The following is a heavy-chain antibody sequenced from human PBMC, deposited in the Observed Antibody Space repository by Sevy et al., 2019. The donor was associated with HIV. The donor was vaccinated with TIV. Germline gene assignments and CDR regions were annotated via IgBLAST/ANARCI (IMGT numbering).Heavy chain of an antibody. J-gene: IGHJ6*02. CDR3: ARVGFEYSGYDGMDV. D-gene: IGHD5-12*01. CDR2: ISAYNGNT. V-gene: IGHV1-18*01. CDR1: GYTFTSYG. Sequence: ASVKVSCKPSGYTFTSYGISWVRQAPGQGLEWMGWISAYNGNTNYAQKLQRRVTMTTVTSTSTAYMELRSLRSDDTAVDYGARVGFEYSGYDGMDVWGQRTTVTVSS.